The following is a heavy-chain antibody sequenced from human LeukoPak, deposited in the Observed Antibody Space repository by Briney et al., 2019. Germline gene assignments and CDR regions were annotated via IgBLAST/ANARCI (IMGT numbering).Heavy chain of an antibody. Sequence: PGGSLRLSCAASGFTFDTYAMSWVRQAPGRGLEWVSGINWNGGSTAYADSVKGRFTISRDNAKNSLYLQMNSLRAEDTALYYCARAPYYDSSGTSTFWGQGTMVTVSS. CDR1: GFTFDTYA. D-gene: IGHD3-22*01. CDR3: ARAPYYDSSGTSTF. CDR2: INWNGGST. V-gene: IGHV3-20*04. J-gene: IGHJ3*01.